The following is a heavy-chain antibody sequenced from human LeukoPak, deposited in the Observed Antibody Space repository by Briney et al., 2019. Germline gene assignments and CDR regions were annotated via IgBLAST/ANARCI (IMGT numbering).Heavy chain of an antibody. D-gene: IGHD3-16*01. CDR2: IYYSGST. Sequence: PSETLSLXCTVSGGSISSSSYYWGWSRQPPGKGLEWIGSIYYSGSTYYNPSLKSRVTISVDTSKNQFSLKLSSVTAADTAVYYCARDLGASSAHWFDPWGQGTLVTVSS. CDR1: GGSISSSSYY. V-gene: IGHV4-39*02. CDR3: ARDLGASSAHWFDP. J-gene: IGHJ5*02.